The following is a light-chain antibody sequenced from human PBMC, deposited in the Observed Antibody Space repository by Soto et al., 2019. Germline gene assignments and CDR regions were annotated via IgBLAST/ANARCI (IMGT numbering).Light chain of an antibody. J-gene: IGLJ3*02. Sequence: QSVLTQPPSASGTPGQRVSISCSGNSSNIGSNTVNWYHQLPGTAPTLLIKSNNQRPSGIPDRFSGSKSGTSASLAISGLQSEDEADYYCATSDDSLNGWVFGGGTKVTVL. CDR2: SNN. V-gene: IGLV1-44*01. CDR1: SSNIGSNT. CDR3: ATSDDSLNGWV.